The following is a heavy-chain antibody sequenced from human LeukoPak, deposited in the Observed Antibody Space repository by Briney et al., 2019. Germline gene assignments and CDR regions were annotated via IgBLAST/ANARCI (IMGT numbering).Heavy chain of an antibody. CDR3: TRGLWGLDS. V-gene: IGHV3-11*01. CDR1: GFTFSDHY. CDR2: ISLSNSDSDK. D-gene: IGHD7-27*01. Sequence: GGSLRLSCAASGFTFSDHYMTWIRQAPGKGLQWVSYISLSNSDSDKSYADSVKGRFTISRDNAKDCLFLQMNSLRVEDTAVYYCTRGLWGLDSWGQGTLVTVSS. J-gene: IGHJ5*01.